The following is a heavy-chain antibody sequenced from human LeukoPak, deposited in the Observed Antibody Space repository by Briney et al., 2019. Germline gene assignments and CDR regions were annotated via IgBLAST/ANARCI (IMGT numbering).Heavy chain of an antibody. Sequence: SETLSLTCSVSGGSTSTDYWNWIRQPAGKGLEWIGRLYTNRRNDYNPSLKSRVTISVDKSKNQFSLNLISVTAADTAVYYCARDSGVATSLDRWGQGILVTVSS. J-gene: IGHJ5*02. CDR3: ARDSGVATSLDR. D-gene: IGHD5-12*01. CDR2: LYTNRRN. V-gene: IGHV4-4*07. CDR1: GGSTSTDY.